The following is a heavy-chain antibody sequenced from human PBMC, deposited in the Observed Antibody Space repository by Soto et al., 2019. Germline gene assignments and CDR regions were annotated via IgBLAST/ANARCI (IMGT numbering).Heavy chain of an antibody. J-gene: IGHJ5*01. CDR2: IGDSEGETT. CDR1: GFTFSTYA. D-gene: IGHD2-15*01. Sequence: EVLLLESGGGLVQPGGSLRLSCAASGFTFSTYAMTWVRQAPGKGPEWVSRIGDSEGETTHYADSVKGRVTISRDNAKNTRYLHTTSLRVEDTARYYCAKGYCGGGRCYALDNWFDSWGQGTRVTVSS. V-gene: IGHV3-23*01. CDR3: AKGYCGGGRCYALDNWFDS.